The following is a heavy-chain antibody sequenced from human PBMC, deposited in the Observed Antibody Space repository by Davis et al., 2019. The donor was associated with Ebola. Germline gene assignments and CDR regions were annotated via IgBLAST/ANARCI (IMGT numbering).Heavy chain of an antibody. V-gene: IGHV1-8*01. CDR3: TRSETSSGWFDP. CDR2: MNPNSGNK. Sequence: AASVKVSCKASGYTFTSYDINWVRQALGQGLEWMGWMNPNSGNKGYAQMFQGRVTMTRNTSITTAYMELSNLRSEDTAVYYCTRSETSSGWFDPWGQGTPVTVSS. D-gene: IGHD6-25*01. J-gene: IGHJ5*02. CDR1: GYTFTSYD.